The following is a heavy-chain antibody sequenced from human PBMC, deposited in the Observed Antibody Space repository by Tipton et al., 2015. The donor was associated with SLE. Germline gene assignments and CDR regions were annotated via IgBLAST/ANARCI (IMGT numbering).Heavy chain of an antibody. Sequence: TLSLTCTVSGGSISSGSYYWSWMRQSPGKGLEWIGQMYHSGSTNYNPSLESRVTISVDTSKNQFSLKLSSVTAADTAVYYCATQGYYDSSFDYWGQGTLVTVSS. CDR3: ATQGYYDSSFDY. CDR2: MYHSGST. V-gene: IGHV4-61*09. J-gene: IGHJ4*02. D-gene: IGHD3-16*01. CDR1: GGSISSGSYY.